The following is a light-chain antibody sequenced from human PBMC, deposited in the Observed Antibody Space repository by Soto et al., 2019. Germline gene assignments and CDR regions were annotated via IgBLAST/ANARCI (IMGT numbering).Light chain of an antibody. Sequence: DIQMTQSPSTLSASVGDRVTITCRASQSITGWLAWYQQKPGKAPKFLIYDASNLESGVPSRFSGSGSGTEYTIPIISLQPDDYSTSYYQHYNTYSWTFGQGTKVEIK. CDR3: QHYNTYSWT. J-gene: IGKJ1*01. CDR1: QSITGW. V-gene: IGKV1-5*01. CDR2: DAS.